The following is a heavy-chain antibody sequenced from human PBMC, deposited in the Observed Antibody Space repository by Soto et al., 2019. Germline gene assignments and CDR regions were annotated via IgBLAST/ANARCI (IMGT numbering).Heavy chain of an antibody. CDR2: ISYDGSNK. CDR1: GFTFSSYG. D-gene: IGHD5-12*01. CDR3: AKEVLKKWLRQNYYFDY. Sequence: GGSLRLSCAASGFTFSSYGMHWVRQAPGKGLEWVAVISYDGSNKYYADSVKGRFTISRDNSKNTLYLQMNSLRAEDTAVYYCAKEVLKKWLRQNYYFDYWGQGTLVTVSS. J-gene: IGHJ4*02. V-gene: IGHV3-30*18.